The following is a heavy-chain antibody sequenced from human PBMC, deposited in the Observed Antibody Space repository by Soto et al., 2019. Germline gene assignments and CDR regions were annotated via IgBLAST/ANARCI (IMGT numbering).Heavy chain of an antibody. D-gene: IGHD3-22*01. CDR1: GGTFSSYA. CDR2: IIPIFGTA. Sequence: QVQLVQSGAEVKKPGSSVKVSCKAFGGTFSSYAISWVRQAPGQGLEWMGGIIPIFGTANYAQKFQGRVTITADESTSTAYMELSSLRSEDTAVYYCASDDPDLNYYDSSGYYRYFQHWGQGTLVTVSS. V-gene: IGHV1-69*01. CDR3: ASDDPDLNYYDSSGYYRYFQH. J-gene: IGHJ1*01.